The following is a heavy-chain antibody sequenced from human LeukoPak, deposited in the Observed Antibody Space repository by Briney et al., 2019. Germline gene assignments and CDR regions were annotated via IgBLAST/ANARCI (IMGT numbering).Heavy chain of an antibody. CDR2: INWNGGST. Sequence: GGSLRLSCAASGFTFDDYGMSWVRQAPGKGLEWVSGINWNGGSTGYADSVKGRFTISRDNSKNSLYLQMNSLRAEDTALYYCARGADYGLRYYFDYWGQGTLVTVSS. CDR3: ARGADYGLRYYFDY. CDR1: GFTFDDYG. V-gene: IGHV3-20*04. J-gene: IGHJ4*02. D-gene: IGHD4-17*01.